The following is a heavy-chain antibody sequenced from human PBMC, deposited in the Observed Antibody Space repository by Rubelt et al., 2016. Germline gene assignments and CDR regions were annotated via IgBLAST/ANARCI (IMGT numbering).Heavy chain of an antibody. Sequence: EVQLLGSGGGLEQPGGSLRLSCAASGFTFNSYAMSWVRQAPGKGLEWVSAVNAGGDATYYADSVKGRFTISRDNSRNTMFLQMSSLRAEDTAVYHCRTGAGRHFYGMDVWGPGITVTVSS. D-gene: IGHD1-14*01. CDR3: RTGAGRHFYGMDV. CDR1: GFTFNSYA. CDR2: VNAGGDAT. V-gene: IGHV3-23*01. J-gene: IGHJ6*02.